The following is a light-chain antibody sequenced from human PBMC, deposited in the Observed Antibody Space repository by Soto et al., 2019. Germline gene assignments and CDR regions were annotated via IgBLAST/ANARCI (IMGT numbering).Light chain of an antibody. Sequence: EIVLTQSPGTLSLSPGERATLSCRASQNVSSTYLAWYQQKPGQAPRLLIYAASSRASGFAADRFSASGSGTDFTLTISRLEPEDFAGYYCQQYDSSPLTFDGGTKVEIK. CDR3: QQYDSSPLT. V-gene: IGKV3-20*01. J-gene: IGKJ4*01. CDR2: AAS. CDR1: QNVSSTY.